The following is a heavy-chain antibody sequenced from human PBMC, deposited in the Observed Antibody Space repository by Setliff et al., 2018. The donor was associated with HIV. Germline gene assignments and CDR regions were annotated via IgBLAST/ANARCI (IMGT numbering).Heavy chain of an antibody. V-gene: IGHV4-39*01. CDR1: GGSISSSTYY. J-gene: IGHJ4*02. D-gene: IGHD3-3*01. CDR2: INFSGRT. CDR3: ARREEYYDFRGGYYSYYFDY. Sequence: KTSETLSLTCTVSGGSISSSTYYWGWIRQPPGKGLEWIGSINFSGRTYYNPSLKSRVTISVDTSKNQFSLKLSSVAAADTAVYYCARREEYYDFRGGYYSYYFDYWGQGTLVTVSS.